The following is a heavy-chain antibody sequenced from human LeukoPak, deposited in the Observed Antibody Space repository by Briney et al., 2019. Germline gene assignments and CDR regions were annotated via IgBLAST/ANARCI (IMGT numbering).Heavy chain of an antibody. Sequence: SETLSLTCTVSGGSISSSSYYWGWIRQPPGKGLEWIGSIYYSGSTYYNPSLKSRVTISVDTSKNQFSLKLSSVTAADTAVYYSARLLVVTCWFDPWGQGTLVTVSS. D-gene: IGHD4-23*01. CDR2: IYYSGST. J-gene: IGHJ5*02. CDR3: ARLLVVTCWFDP. CDR1: GGSISSSSYY. V-gene: IGHV4-39*01.